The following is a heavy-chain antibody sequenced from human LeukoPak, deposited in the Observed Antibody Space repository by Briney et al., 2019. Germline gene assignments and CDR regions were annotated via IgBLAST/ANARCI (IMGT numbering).Heavy chain of an antibody. Sequence: PGGSLRLSCAASGFTFSSYSMNWVRQAPGKGLEWVSSIGSSSSYIYYADSVKGRFTISRDNAKNSLYLQMNSLRAEDTAVYYCAREGVATSPFDYWGQGTLVTVSS. CDR3: AREGVATSPFDY. V-gene: IGHV3-21*01. CDR2: IGSSSSYI. CDR1: GFTFSSYS. D-gene: IGHD5-24*01. J-gene: IGHJ4*02.